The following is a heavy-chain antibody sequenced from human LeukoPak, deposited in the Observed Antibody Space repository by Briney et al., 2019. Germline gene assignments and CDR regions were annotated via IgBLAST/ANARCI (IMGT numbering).Heavy chain of an antibody. CDR2: IIPIFGTA. J-gene: IGHJ4*02. Sequence: ASVKVSCKASGGTFRSYAISWVRQAPGQGLEWMGGIIPIFGTANYAQKFQGRVTITADESTSTAYMELSSLRSEDTAVYYCARVVLWFGELSHFDYWGQGTLVTVSS. CDR3: ARVVLWFGELSHFDY. D-gene: IGHD3-10*01. CDR1: GGTFRSYA. V-gene: IGHV1-69*01.